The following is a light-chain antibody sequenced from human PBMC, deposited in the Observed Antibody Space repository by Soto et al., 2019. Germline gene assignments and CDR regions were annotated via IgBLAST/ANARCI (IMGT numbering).Light chain of an antibody. Sequence: QPVLTQPPSASGTPGQRVTISCSGSSSNIGSNYVYWYQQLPGTAPKLLIYRNNQRPSGVPDRFSGSKSGTSASLAISGLRSEDEADYYCSSYTSSSTVVFGGGTKVTVL. CDR3: SSYTSSSTVV. CDR2: RNN. V-gene: IGLV1-47*01. CDR1: SSNIGSNY. J-gene: IGLJ2*01.